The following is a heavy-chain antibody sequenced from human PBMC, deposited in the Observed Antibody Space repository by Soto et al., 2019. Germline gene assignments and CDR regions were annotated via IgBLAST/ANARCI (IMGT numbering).Heavy chain of an antibody. Sequence: GGSLRLSCAASGLPFSTSGMHWVRQAPGKGLEWVAMIWSDGSKEYYADSVKGRFTISRDNSKSIVSLQMDSLRPEDTALYYCARDKGTTCVDNWGQGTLVTVSS. CDR2: IWSDGSKE. CDR1: GLPFSTSG. CDR3: ARDKGTTCVDN. J-gene: IGHJ4*02. D-gene: IGHD1-26*01. V-gene: IGHV3-33*01.